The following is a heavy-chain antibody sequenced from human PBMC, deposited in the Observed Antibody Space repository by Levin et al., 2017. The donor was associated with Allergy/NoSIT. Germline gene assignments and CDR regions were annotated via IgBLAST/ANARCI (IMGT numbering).Heavy chain of an antibody. CDR2: IRSKAYGGTT. J-gene: IGHJ4*02. CDR3: TRDDFRPGAYFDY. D-gene: IGHD3-3*01. CDR1: GEYG. V-gene: IGHV3-49*03. Sequence: GEYGMSWFRQAAGKGLEWVGFIRSKAYGGTTEYAASVRGRFTISRDDSKSIAYLQMNSLKIEDTAVYYCTRDDFRPGAYFDYWGQGILVTVSS.